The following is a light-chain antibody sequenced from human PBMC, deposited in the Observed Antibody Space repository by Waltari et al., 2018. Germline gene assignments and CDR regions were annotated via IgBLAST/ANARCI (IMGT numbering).Light chain of an antibody. V-gene: IGLV1-44*01. CDR3: AAWDDSLNGRV. Sequence: QSVLTQPPSASGTPGQRVTISCSGSSPNIGRTIVQWYQQPPGTAPNLLIYNNSQRPSGVPDRFSGSKSGTSASLAISGLQSEDEADYYCAAWDDSLNGRVFGGGTKLTVL. CDR2: NNS. J-gene: IGLJ2*01. CDR1: SPNIGRTI.